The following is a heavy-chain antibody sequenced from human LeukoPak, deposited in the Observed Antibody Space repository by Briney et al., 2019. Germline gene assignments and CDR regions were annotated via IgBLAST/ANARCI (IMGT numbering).Heavy chain of an antibody. CDR1: GFTFSSYE. CDR2: ISSSGSTI. J-gene: IGHJ5*02. D-gene: IGHD6-13*01. CDR3: ARGDSSLNWFDP. Sequence: VGSLRLSCAASGFTFSSYEMNWVRQAPGKGLEWVSYISSSGSTIYYADSVKGRFTISRDNAKNSLYLQMNSLRAEDTAVYYCARGDSSLNWFDPWGQGTLVIVSS. V-gene: IGHV3-48*03.